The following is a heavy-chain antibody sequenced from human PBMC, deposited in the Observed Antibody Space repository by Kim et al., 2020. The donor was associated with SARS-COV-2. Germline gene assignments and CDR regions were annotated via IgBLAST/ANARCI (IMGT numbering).Heavy chain of an antibody. CDR3: AKDEERITMVRGVISVGYYGMDV. Sequence: GGSLRLSCAASGFTFDDYAMHWVRQAPGKGLEWVSLISGDGGSTYYADSVKGRFTISRDNNKNSLYLQMNSLRTEDTALYYCAKDEERITMVRGVISVGYYGMDVWGQGTTVTVSS. J-gene: IGHJ6*02. CDR2: ISGDGGST. CDR1: GFTFDDYA. V-gene: IGHV3-43*02. D-gene: IGHD3-10*01.